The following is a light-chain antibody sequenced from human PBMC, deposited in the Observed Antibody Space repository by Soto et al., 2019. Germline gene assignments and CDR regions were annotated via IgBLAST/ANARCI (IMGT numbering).Light chain of an antibody. Sequence: QSALTQPASVSGSPGQSITISCTGTSSDVGGYNYVSWYQQHPGKAPKLMIYDVSNRPSGVSNRFSGSKSGNTASLTLSGLPAEDDADYYCCSYTSSSTLVVFGGGTKLTLL. V-gene: IGLV2-14*01. CDR2: DVS. CDR3: CSYTSSSTLVV. CDR1: SSDVGGYNY. J-gene: IGLJ2*01.